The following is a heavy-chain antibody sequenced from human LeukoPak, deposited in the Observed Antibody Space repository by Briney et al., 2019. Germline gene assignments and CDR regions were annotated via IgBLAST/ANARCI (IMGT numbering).Heavy chain of an antibody. J-gene: IGHJ4*02. CDR1: GFTFSIYW. V-gene: IGHV3-23*01. CDR3: AKDNFRIAAASTLDY. Sequence: GGSLRLSCAASGFTFSIYWMSWVRQAPGKGLEWVSAISGSGGSTYYADSVKGRFTISRDNSKNTLYLQMNSLRAEDTAVYYCAKDNFRIAAASTLDYWGQGTLVTVSS. CDR2: ISGSGGST. D-gene: IGHD6-13*01.